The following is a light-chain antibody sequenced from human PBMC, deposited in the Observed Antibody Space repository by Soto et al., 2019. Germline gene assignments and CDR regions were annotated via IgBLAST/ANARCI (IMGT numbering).Light chain of an antibody. CDR1: HSVIVSD. V-gene: IGKV3D-20*02. Sequence: EVVLTQSPGTLSLSPVEIANLYFSSIHSVIVSDLAWYPQKPGQAPRLLISGVSNRATGTPDRFSGSGSGTDFTLTISSLEPEDFAVYYCQQRSNWPSTFGQGTKVDIK. CDR3: QQRSNWPST. CDR2: GVS. J-gene: IGKJ1*01.